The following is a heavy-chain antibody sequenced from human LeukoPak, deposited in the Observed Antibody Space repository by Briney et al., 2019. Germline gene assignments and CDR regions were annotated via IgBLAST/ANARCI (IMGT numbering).Heavy chain of an antibody. V-gene: IGHV4-59*01. D-gene: IGHD3-10*01. Sequence: SETLSLTCTVSGGSISSYYWSWLRQPPGKGLEWIGYIYYSGSTNYNPSLKSRGTISIDTSKNQFSLKLSSVTAADTAVYYCARGRFGELGGIFFDYWGQGTLVTVSS. J-gene: IGHJ4*02. CDR1: GGSISSYY. CDR2: IYYSGST. CDR3: ARGRFGELGGIFFDY.